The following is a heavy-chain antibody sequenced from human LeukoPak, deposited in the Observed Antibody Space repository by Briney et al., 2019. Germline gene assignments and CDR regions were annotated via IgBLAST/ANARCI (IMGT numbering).Heavy chain of an antibody. CDR1: GFTFSSYA. J-gene: IGHJ4*02. D-gene: IGHD4-11*01. CDR3: ARDLITTITFDS. Sequence: GGSLRLSCAASGFTFSSYAMSWVRQAPGKGLEWVSAISWNSGSIGYADSVKGRFTISRDNAKNSLYLQMNSLRAEDTAVYYCARDLITTITFDSWGQGTLVTVSS. V-gene: IGHV3-20*04. CDR2: ISWNSGSI.